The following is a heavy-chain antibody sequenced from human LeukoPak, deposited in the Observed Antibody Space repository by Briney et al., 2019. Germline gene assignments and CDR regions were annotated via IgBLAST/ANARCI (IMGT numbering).Heavy chain of an antibody. CDR3: ARDRYWNYDY. Sequence: SETLSLTCAVYGGSFSGYYWSWIRQPPGKGLEWIGEINHSGSTNYNPSLKSRVTMSVDTSKNQFSLKLSSVTAADTAVYYCARDRYWNYDYWCQGTLVTVSS. V-gene: IGHV4-34*01. J-gene: IGHJ4*02. CDR1: GGSFSGYY. CDR2: INHSGST. D-gene: IGHD3-16*02.